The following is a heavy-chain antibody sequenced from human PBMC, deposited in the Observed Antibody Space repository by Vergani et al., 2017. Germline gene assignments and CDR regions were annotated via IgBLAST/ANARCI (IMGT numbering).Heavy chain of an antibody. J-gene: IGHJ5*02. CDR3: AKEQLVTGYSTGWFYLET. CDR2: ISGSGGFT. Sequence: EVQLLESGGNLVQPGGSLRLSCAASGFTFTNFAMTWVRQAPGEGLEWVSGISGSGGFTYYADSVKGRFTISRDNSDNTLYLQMNALRAEDTAVYFCAKEQLVTGYSTGWFYLETWGQGSLVTVSS. V-gene: IGHV3-23*01. D-gene: IGHD6-19*01. CDR1: GFTFTNFA.